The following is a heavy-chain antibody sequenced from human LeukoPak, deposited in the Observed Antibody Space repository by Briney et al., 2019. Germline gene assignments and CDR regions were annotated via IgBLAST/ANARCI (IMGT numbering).Heavy chain of an antibody. J-gene: IGHJ6*02. D-gene: IGHD1-26*01. CDR3: ARGVRVVEDIVYYYYGMDV. Sequence: SETLSLTCAVYGGSFSGYYWSWIRQPPGKGLEWIGEINQSGSTNYNPSLKSRVTISVDTSKNQFSLKLSSVTAADTAVYYCARGVRVVEDIVYYYYGMDVWGQGTTVTVSS. CDR2: INQSGST. CDR1: GGSFSGYY. V-gene: IGHV4-34*01.